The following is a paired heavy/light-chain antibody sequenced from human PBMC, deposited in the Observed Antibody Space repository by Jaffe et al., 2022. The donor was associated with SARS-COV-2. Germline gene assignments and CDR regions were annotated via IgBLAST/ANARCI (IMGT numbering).Heavy chain of an antibody. CDR2: ISSSGDST. Sequence: VQLLESGGGLVQPGGSLRLSCAASGFTFSSYTMTWVRQAPGKGLEWVSSISSSGDSTHYADSVKGRFTISRDNSKNALYLQMNSLRAEDTAVYYCAKSVSPITIIVVLLEYWGQGILVTVSS. CDR1: GFTFSSYT. V-gene: IGHV3-23*01. J-gene: IGHJ4*02. D-gene: IGHD3-22*01. CDR3: AKSVSPITIIVVLLEY.
Light chain of an antibody. J-gene: IGKJ4*01. CDR1: PSVTSSH. Sequence: EFVLTQSPGTLSLSPGERATLSCRASPSVTSSHLAWYQQKPGQAPRLLIYAASTRATGIPDRFSGGGSGTDFTLTISRLEPEDFAVYYCQQYGTSPFTFGGGTKVEIK. CDR3: QQYGTSPFT. CDR2: AAS. V-gene: IGKV3-20*01.